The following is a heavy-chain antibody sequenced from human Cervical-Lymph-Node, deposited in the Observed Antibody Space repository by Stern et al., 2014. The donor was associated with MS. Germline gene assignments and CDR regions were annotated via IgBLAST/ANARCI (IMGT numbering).Heavy chain of an antibody. CDR3: AKDRWYFDY. Sequence: EVQLVESGGGLVQPGGSLRLSCAASGFTFNSYTMSWVRQAPGKGLEWVSSISGSDGSPDYADSVKGRFTISRDNSQNTLFLQMNSLRAEDTAVYYCAKDRWYFDYWGQGTLVTVSS. CDR2: ISGSDGSP. D-gene: IGHD4-23*01. J-gene: IGHJ4*02. V-gene: IGHV3-23*04. CDR1: GFTFNSYT.